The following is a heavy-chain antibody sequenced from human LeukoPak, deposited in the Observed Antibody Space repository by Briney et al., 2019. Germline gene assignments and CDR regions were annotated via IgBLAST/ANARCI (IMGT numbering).Heavy chain of an antibody. Sequence: PGGSLRLSCAASGFTFSSYAMSWVRQAPGKWLEWVSAISGSGGSTYYADSVKGRFTISRDNSKNTLYLQMNSLRAEDTAVYYCAAGSNYYYYYMDVWGKGTTVTVSS. CDR1: GFTFSSYA. V-gene: IGHV3-23*01. J-gene: IGHJ6*03. CDR2: ISGSGGST. D-gene: IGHD6-25*01. CDR3: AAGSNYYYYYMDV.